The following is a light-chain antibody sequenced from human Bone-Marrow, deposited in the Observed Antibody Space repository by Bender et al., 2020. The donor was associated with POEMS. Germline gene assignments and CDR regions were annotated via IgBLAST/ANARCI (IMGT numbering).Light chain of an antibody. Sequence: QSALTQPASVSGSPGQSITISCTGTSSDVGSYNLVSWYQQHPGKAPKLLIYEVSERPAGVPDRFSGSKSGNTASLTVSGLQAEDEADYYCTSYAGEHIKLCGPGTKIPVL. CDR2: EVS. V-gene: IGLV2-23*02. CDR3: TSYAGEHIKL. J-gene: IGLJ1*01. CDR1: SSDVGSYNL.